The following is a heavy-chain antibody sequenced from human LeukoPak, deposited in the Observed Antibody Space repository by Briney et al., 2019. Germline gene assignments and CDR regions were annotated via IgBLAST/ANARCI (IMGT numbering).Heavy chain of an antibody. Sequence: SETLSLTCTVSGGSISSYYWNWIRQPPGKGLEWIGYIYYSGSTNYNPSLKSRVTISLLTSKTQFSLRLSSVTAADTAVYYCARGPADSSGWPYYFDYWGQGTLVTVSS. J-gene: IGHJ4*02. CDR2: IYYSGST. CDR3: ARGPADSSGWPYYFDY. CDR1: GGSISSYY. D-gene: IGHD6-19*01. V-gene: IGHV4-59*01.